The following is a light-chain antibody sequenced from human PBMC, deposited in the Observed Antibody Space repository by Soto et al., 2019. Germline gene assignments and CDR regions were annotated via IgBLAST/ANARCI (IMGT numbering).Light chain of an antibody. CDR2: GAS. Sequence: ESVLTHSPGTLSLCRGHRNTLXCTASQSVRGSNLAWYQQKPGQAPRLLIYGASSRATGIPDRFSGSGSGTDFTLTISRLAREDFALYYCQQYGSSGTFGQGTKMDIK. J-gene: IGKJ1*01. CDR1: QSVRGSN. CDR3: QQYGSSGT. V-gene: IGKV3-20*01.